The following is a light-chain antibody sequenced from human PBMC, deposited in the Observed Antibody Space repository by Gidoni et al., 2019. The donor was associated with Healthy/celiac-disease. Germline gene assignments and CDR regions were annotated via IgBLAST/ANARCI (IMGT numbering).Light chain of an antibody. V-gene: IGKV3D-15*01. Sequence: EIVMTQSPATLSVSPGERATLSCRASQSVSSNLATGIPARFSGSGSGTEFTLTISSLQSEDFAVYYCQQYNNWPPKLTFGGXTKVEIK. CDR1: QSVSSN. J-gene: IGKJ4*01. CDR3: QQYNNWPPKLT.